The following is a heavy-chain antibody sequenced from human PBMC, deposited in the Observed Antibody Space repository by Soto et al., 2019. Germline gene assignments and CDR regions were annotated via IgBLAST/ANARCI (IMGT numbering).Heavy chain of an antibody. CDR2: ISYDGSNK. V-gene: IGHV3-30-3*01. D-gene: IGHD3-22*01. CDR3: ARVAYYDSSGYYRPTFDY. Sequence: SLTLSCAPSVFTLSSYAMQCVRQATGKGLEWVAVISYDGSNKYYADSVKGRFTISRDNSKNTLYLQMNSLRAEDTAVYYCARVAYYDSSGYYRPTFDYWGQGTLVTVSS. CDR1: VFTLSSYA. J-gene: IGHJ4*02.